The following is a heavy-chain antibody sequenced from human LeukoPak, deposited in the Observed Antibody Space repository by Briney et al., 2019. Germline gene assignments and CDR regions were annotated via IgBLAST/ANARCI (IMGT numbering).Heavy chain of an antibody. D-gene: IGHD6-6*01. V-gene: IGHV3-30*18. CDR1: GFTFSSYG. CDR3: AKDQIVEQLVLLLDY. J-gene: IGHJ4*02. Sequence: PGRSLRLSCAASGFTFSSYGMHWVRQAPGKGLEWVAVISYDGSNKYYVDSVKGRFTISRDNSKNTLYLQMNSLRAEDTAVYYCAKDQIVEQLVLLLDYWGQGTLVTVSS. CDR2: ISYDGSNK.